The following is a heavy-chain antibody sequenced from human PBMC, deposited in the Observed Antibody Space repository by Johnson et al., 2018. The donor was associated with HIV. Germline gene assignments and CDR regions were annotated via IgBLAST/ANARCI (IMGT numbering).Heavy chain of an antibody. CDR3: ATDIRSGYRDAAFDI. J-gene: IGHJ3*02. Sequence: EVQVVEPGGGLVQPGRSLRLSCAASGFIFNDYAMHWVRQVPGKGLEWVSGINWNSVITAYADSVKGRFTISRDNAKNSLYLQMNSLRAEDTALYYCATDIRSGYRDAAFDIWGRGTMVNVSS. CDR1: GFIFNDYA. CDR2: INWNSVIT. D-gene: IGHD5-12*01. V-gene: IGHV3-9*01.